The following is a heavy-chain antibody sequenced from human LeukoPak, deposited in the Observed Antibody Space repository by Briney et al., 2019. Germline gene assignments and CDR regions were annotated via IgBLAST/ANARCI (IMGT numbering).Heavy chain of an antibody. J-gene: IGHJ4*02. D-gene: IGHD3-16*02. Sequence: GASVKVSCKASGYTFTGYYMHWVRQAPGQGLERMGWLNPHNGDTNYVQKFQGRVTMTRDTSISTAFMELSSLRSDDTAVYYCARVDQRISFYFDYWGQGTLITVSS. CDR2: LNPHNGDT. V-gene: IGHV1-2*02. CDR3: ARVDQRISFYFDY. CDR1: GYTFTGYY.